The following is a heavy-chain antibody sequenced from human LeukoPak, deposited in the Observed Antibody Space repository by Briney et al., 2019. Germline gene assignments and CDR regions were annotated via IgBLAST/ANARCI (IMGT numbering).Heavy chain of an antibody. D-gene: IGHD1-1*01. V-gene: IGHV3-7*01. Sequence: GGSLRLSCAASGFTFSSYWMSWMRQAPGKGLEWVANIKYDGNEEYYVDSVKGRFTISRDDAKNSLYLQLNSLRVEDTAVYYCKSGGAAPGSFDYWGQGTLVTVSP. CDR3: KSGGAAPGSFDY. J-gene: IGHJ4*02. CDR2: IKYDGNEE. CDR1: GFTFSSYW.